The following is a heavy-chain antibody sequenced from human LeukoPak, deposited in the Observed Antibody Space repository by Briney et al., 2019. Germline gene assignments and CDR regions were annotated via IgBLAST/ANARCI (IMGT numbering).Heavy chain of an antibody. CDR3: ARDLGWLHYAD. CDR2: IGGSGGFIT. J-gene: IGHJ4*02. V-gene: IGHV3-23*01. D-gene: IGHD5-12*01. Sequence: GGSLRLSCGASGFIFSDHYMDWVRQAPGKGLEWVSGIGGSGGFITYYADSVKGRFTVSRDNSKNTLYLQMNSLRADDTAIYYCARDLGWLHYADWGQGTLVTVSS. CDR1: GFIFSDHY.